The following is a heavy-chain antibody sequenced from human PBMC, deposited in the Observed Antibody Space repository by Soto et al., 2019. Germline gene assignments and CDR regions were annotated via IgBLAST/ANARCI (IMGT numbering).Heavy chain of an antibody. Sequence: EVQLVESGGGLVQPGRSLRLSCAASGFTFDDYVMHWVRQAPGKGLEWVSGISWNSGSIGYADSVKGRFTISRDNAKNSLYLQMNSLRAEDTALYYCAKETGWGYERDGFDPWGQGTLVTVSS. V-gene: IGHV3-9*01. J-gene: IGHJ5*02. D-gene: IGHD5-12*01. CDR3: AKETGWGYERDGFDP. CDR1: GFTFDDYV. CDR2: ISWNSGSI.